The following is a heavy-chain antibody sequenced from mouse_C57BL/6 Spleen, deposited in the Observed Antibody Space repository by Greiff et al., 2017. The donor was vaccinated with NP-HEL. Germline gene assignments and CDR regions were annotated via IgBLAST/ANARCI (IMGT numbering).Heavy chain of an antibody. CDR2: INPYNGGT. CDR1: GYTFTDYY. V-gene: IGHV1-19*01. CDR3: ARGPFYYGSSYFDY. Sequence: EVQLQQSGPVLVKPGASVKMSCKASGYTFTDYYMNWVKQSHGKSLEWIGVINPYNGGTSYNQKFKGKATLTVDKSSSTAYMELNSLTSEDSAVYYCARGPFYYGSSYFDYWGQGTTLTVSS. J-gene: IGHJ2*01. D-gene: IGHD1-1*01.